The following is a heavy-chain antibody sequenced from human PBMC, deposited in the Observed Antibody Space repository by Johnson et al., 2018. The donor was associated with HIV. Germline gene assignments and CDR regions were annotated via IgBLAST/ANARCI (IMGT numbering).Heavy chain of an antibody. Sequence: QVQLVESGGGLVQPGGSLRLSCAASGFTFSNYAMHWVRQAPGKGLEWVAVISYDGSNKYYADSVKGRFTISRDNSKNTLYLQMNSLRAEDTAVYYCAKSLFSISWPYDAFDMWGQGTMVTVS. CDR3: AKSLFSISWPYDAFDM. J-gene: IGHJ3*02. CDR1: GFTFSNYA. CDR2: ISYDGSNK. V-gene: IGHV3-30*18. D-gene: IGHD2/OR15-2a*01.